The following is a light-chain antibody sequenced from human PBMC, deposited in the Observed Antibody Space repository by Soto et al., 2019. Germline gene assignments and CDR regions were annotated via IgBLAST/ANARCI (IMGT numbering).Light chain of an antibody. Sequence: EIVITQSPSTLSVSPGERATLSCRASRSFSSNLSFYQQKPGQAPRLLIYGASSRATGIPDRFSGGGSGTDFTLTISRLGPEDFAVYYRQQFSCYPLPFGGRSKVDIK. CDR3: QQFSCYPLP. V-gene: IGKV3-20*01. J-gene: IGKJ4*01. CDR1: RSFSSN. CDR2: GAS.